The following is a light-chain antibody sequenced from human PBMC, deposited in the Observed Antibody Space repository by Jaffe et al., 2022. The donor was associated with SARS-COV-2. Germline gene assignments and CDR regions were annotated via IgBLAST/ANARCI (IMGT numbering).Light chain of an antibody. CDR3: ATRDDSLSSWV. V-gene: IGLV1-44*01. Sequence: QSVLTQPPSASGTPGQRVSISCSGGSSNIGSNTVNWYQQLPGTAPKLLVNSNNQRPSGVPDRFSGSKSGTSASLAVSGLQSEDEADYYCATRDDSLSSWVFGGGTKLTVL. CDR1: SSNIGSNT. CDR2: SNN. J-gene: IGLJ3*02.